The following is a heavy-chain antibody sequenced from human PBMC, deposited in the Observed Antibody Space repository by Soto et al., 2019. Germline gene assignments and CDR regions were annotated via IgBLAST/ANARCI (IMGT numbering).Heavy chain of an antibody. CDR1: GFTFSTYT. D-gene: IGHD3-22*01. CDR2: ISSSSSYI. J-gene: IGHJ4*02. Sequence: GGSLRLSCAASGFTFSTYTMNWVRQAPGKGLEWVSSISSSSSYIYYADSVKGRFTISRDNAKNSLYLQMNSLRAEDTAVYYCARDTVAYETTGYPSYWGQGTLVTVSS. V-gene: IGHV3-21*01. CDR3: ARDTVAYETTGYPSY.